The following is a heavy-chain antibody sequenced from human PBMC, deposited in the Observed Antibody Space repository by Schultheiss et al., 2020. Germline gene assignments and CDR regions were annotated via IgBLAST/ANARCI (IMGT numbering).Heavy chain of an antibody. CDR1: GGSISSSSYY. D-gene: IGHD1/OR15-1a*01. J-gene: IGHJ4*02. CDR3: ARDINLNNAFDC. CDR2: IYYSGST. V-gene: IGHV4-31*03. Sequence: SETLSLTCTVFGGSISSSSYYWSWIRQHAGKGLEWIGYIYYSGSTYYNPSLKSRVTISVDTSKNQFSLQVNSVTPEDTAVYYCARDINLNNAFDCWGQGTLVTVSS.